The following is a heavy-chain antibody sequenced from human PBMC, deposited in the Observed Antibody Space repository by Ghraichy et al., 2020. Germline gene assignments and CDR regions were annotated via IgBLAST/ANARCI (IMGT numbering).Heavy chain of an antibody. J-gene: IGHJ4*02. D-gene: IGHD6-13*01. Sequence: ASVKVSCKASGYTFTSYDINWVRQATGQGLEWMGWMTPNSGNRGYVQKFQGRVTMTRNTSTSTAYMELSGLTSEDTAVYYCAGGSSWYAYWGQGTLVTVSS. CDR3: AGGSSWYAY. CDR1: GYTFTSYD. CDR2: MTPNSGNR. V-gene: IGHV1-8*01.